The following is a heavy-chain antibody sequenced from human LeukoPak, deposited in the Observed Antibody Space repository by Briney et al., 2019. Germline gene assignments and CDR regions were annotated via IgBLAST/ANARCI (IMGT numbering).Heavy chain of an antibody. CDR1: GGSFSGYY. CDR2: INHSGST. V-gene: IGHV4-34*01. CDR3: ARGRGYYYYYMDV. Sequence: SETLSLTCAVYGGSFSGYYWSWIRQPPGKGLEWIGEINHSGSTNYNPSLKSRVTISVGTSKNQFSLKLSSVTAADTAVYYCARGRGYYYYYMDVWGKGTTVTVSS. J-gene: IGHJ6*03.